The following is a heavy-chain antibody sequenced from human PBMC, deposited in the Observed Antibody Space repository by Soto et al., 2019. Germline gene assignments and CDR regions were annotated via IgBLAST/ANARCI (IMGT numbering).Heavy chain of an antibody. CDR2: IWYDGSNK. CDR1: GFTFSSYG. V-gene: IGHV3-33*01. CDR3: ARDSYCISTSCYYCGMDV. Sequence: QVQLVESGGGVVQPGRSLRLSCAASGFTFSSYGIHWVRQAPGKGLEWVAVIWYDGSNKYYADSVKGRFTISRDNSKNTLYLQMNSLRAEDTAVYYCARDSYCISTSCYYCGMDVWGQGTTVTVSS. D-gene: IGHD2-2*01. J-gene: IGHJ6*02.